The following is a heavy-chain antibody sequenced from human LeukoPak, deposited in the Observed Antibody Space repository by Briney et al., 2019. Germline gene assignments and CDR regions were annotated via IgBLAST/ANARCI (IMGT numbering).Heavy chain of an antibody. CDR3: ARDEGAAGHDY. V-gene: IGHV3-33*01. CDR2: IWYDGSNK. D-gene: IGHD6-13*01. Sequence: PGRSLRLSCAASGFTFSSYGMHWVRQAPGKGLEWVAVIWYDGSNKYYADSVKGRFTISRDNSKNTLYLQMNSLRAEDTAVYYCARDEGAAGHDYWGQGTLVAVSS. J-gene: IGHJ4*02. CDR1: GFTFSSYG.